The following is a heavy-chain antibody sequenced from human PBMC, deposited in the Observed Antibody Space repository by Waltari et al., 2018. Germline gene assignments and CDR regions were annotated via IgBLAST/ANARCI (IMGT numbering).Heavy chain of an antibody. CDR2: INPNSGGT. CDR1: GYTFTGYY. CDR3: ARDRWNYDFWSASPWYYYYYGMDV. V-gene: IGHV1-2*02. D-gene: IGHD3-3*01. Sequence: QVQLVQSGAEVKKPGASVKVSCKASGYTFTGYYMHWVRQAPGQGLEWMGWINPNSGGTNYAQKFQGRVTMTRDTSISTAYMELSRLRSDDTAVYYCARDRWNYDFWSASPWYYYYYGMDVWGQGTTVTVSS. J-gene: IGHJ6*02.